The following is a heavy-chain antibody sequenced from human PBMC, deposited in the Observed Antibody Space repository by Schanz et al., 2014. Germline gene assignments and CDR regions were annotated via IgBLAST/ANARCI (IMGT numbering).Heavy chain of an antibody. D-gene: IGHD6-19*01. Sequence: QVQLVQSGAEVKKPGASVKVSCKASGYTFTSYSMHWVRQAPGQGLEWMGWISPYNGNTNYAQKLQGRVTMTTDTSTSTAYMELRSLRSDDTAVYYCARGGYSSGCYDRDIAHFDYWGQGTLVTVSS. CDR2: ISPYNGNT. CDR3: ARGGYSSGCYDRDIAHFDY. CDR1: GYTFTSYS. V-gene: IGHV1-18*04. J-gene: IGHJ4*02.